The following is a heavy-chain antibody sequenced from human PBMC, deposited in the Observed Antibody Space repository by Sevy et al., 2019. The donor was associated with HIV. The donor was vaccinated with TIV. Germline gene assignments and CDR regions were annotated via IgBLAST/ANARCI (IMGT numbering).Heavy chain of an antibody. V-gene: IGHV3-48*02. CDR1: GFTFSSYS. CDR2: ISSSSSTI. Sequence: GGSLRLSCAASGFTFSSYSMNWVRQAPGKGLEWVSYISSSSSTIYYADSVKGRFTISRDNANNSLYLQMNSLTDEDTAVYYYARVVVAHDAFDIWGQGTMVTVSS. D-gene: IGHD3-22*01. J-gene: IGHJ3*02. CDR3: ARVVVAHDAFDI.